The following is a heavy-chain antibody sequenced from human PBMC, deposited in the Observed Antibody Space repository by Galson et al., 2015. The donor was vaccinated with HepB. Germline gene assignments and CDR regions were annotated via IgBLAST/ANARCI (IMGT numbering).Heavy chain of an antibody. D-gene: IGHD2-2*01. CDR3: AKASQKLQYQLLLRSAEYFQH. Sequence: SLRLSCAASGFTFSSYAMSWARQAPGKGLEWVSAISGSGGSTYYADSVKGRFTISRDNSRNTLYLQMNSLRAEDTAVYYCAKASQKLQYQLLLRSAEYFQHWGQGTLVTVSS. V-gene: IGHV3-23*01. J-gene: IGHJ1*01. CDR1: GFTFSSYA. CDR2: ISGSGGST.